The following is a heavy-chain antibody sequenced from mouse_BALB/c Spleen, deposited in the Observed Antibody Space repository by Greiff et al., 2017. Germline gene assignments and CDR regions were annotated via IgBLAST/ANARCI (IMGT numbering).Heavy chain of an antibody. CDR1: GFTFSSYA. CDR2: ISSGGST. Sequence: VQLKESGGGLVKPGGSLKLSCAASGFTFSSYAMSWVRQTPEKRLEWVASISSGGSTYYPDSVKGRFTISRDNARNILYLQMSSLRSDDTAMYYCARGGGMITTSFDYWGQGTTLTVSS. J-gene: IGHJ2*01. CDR3: ARGGGMITTSFDY. D-gene: IGHD2-4*01. V-gene: IGHV5-6-5*01.